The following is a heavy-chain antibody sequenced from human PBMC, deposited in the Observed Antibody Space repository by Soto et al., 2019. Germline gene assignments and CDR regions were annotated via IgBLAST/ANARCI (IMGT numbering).Heavy chain of an antibody. CDR3: AVMEWLLSPYGMDV. Sequence: SVKLASKASGFTVTISAVHGLRQERGQRLEWIGWIVVGSGNTNYAQKFQERVTITRDMSTSTAYMELSSLRSEDTAVYFCAVMEWLLSPYGMDVWGAGTTV. D-gene: IGHD3-3*01. V-gene: IGHV1-58*01. J-gene: IGHJ6*02. CDR1: GFTVTISA. CDR2: IVVGSGNT.